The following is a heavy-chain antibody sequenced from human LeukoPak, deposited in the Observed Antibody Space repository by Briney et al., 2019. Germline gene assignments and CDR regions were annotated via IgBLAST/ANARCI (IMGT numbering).Heavy chain of an antibody. V-gene: IGHV4-30-4*08. J-gene: IGHJ4*02. Sequence: SETLSLTCTVSGGSISSGDYYWSWIRQPPGKGLEWIGYIYYSGSTYYDPSLKSRVTISVDTSKNQFSLKLSSVTAADTAVYYCASLGYCSGGSCYAVVDYWGQGTLVTVS. CDR2: IYYSGST. CDR3: ASLGYCSGGSCYAVVDY. CDR1: GGSISSGDYY. D-gene: IGHD2-15*01.